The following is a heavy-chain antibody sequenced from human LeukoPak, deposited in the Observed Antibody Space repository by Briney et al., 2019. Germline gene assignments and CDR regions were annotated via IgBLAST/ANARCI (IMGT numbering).Heavy chain of an antibody. Sequence: SATLSLTYTVSGGSISSGSYYWSWIRRPPGKGLEWIGYIYYSGSTNYNPSLKSRVTISVDTSKNQFSLKLSSVTAADTAVYYCSRWTPDIVVVVAATGVGYAFDIWCQGTMVTVSS. D-gene: IGHD2-15*01. V-gene: IGHV4-61*01. CDR2: IYYSGST. J-gene: IGHJ3*02. CDR3: SRWTPDIVVVVAATGVGYAFDI. CDR1: GGSISSGSYY.